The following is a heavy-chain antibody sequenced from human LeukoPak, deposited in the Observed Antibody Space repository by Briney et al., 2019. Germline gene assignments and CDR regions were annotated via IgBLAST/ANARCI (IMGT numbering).Heavy chain of an antibody. Sequence: GGSLRLSCAASGFTFSSYSMNWVRQAPGKGLEWVSSISSSSSYIYYADSVKGQFTISRDNAKNSLYLQMNSLRAEDTAVYYCARSDIVVVPAYYYFDYWGQGTLVTVSS. V-gene: IGHV3-21*01. J-gene: IGHJ4*02. CDR1: GFTFSSYS. CDR3: ARSDIVVVPAYYYFDY. D-gene: IGHD2-2*01. CDR2: ISSSSSYI.